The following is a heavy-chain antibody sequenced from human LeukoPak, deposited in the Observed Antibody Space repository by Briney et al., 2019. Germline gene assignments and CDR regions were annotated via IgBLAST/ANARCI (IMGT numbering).Heavy chain of an antibody. V-gene: IGHV4-39*07. CDR1: GASISSDSNY. J-gene: IGHJ5*01. CDR2: IYHTGST. D-gene: IGHD3-3*02. CDR3: ARDISISWFYS. Sequence: PSETLSLTCTVSGASISSDSNYWSWVRQPPGKGLQWIGSIYHTGSTFYNPSLMSRVSISIASSKNQFSLKLSSVTVADTALYYCARDISISWFYSWGQGTLVSVSS.